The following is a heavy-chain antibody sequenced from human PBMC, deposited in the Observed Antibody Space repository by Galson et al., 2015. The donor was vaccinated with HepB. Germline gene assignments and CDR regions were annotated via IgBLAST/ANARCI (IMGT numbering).Heavy chain of an antibody. V-gene: IGHV3-23*01. CDR2: ISGSGGST. CDR1: GFDFSSYA. CDR3: AKMKGVVVIENRFDP. J-gene: IGHJ5*02. D-gene: IGHD3-22*01. Sequence: SLRLSCLASGFDFSSYAMSWVRQAPGKGLEWVSAISGSGGSTYYADSVKGRFTISRDNSKNTLYLQMNSLRAEDTAVYYCAKMKGVVVIENRFDPWGQGTLVTVSS.